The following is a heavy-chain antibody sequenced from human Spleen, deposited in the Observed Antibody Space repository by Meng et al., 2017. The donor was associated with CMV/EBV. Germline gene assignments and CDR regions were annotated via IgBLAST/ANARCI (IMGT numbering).Heavy chain of an antibody. D-gene: IGHD6-19*01. CDR1: GYSFTTYW. J-gene: IGHJ4*02. Sequence: KGSGYSFTTYWIGWVRQVPGKGLEWMGIIYPGDSDTSYSPSFQGHVTISADKSISTAYLQWSALKAADSAMYYCARGHSSSWFPFDSWGQGTLVTVSS. CDR3: ARGHSSSWFPFDS. CDR2: IYPGDSDT. V-gene: IGHV5-51*01.